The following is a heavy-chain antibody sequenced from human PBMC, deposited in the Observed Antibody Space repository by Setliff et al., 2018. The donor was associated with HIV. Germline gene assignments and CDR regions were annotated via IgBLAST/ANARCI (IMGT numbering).Heavy chain of an antibody. J-gene: IGHJ4*02. D-gene: IGHD5-12*01. CDR1: GFTFSSYW. CDR3: VTSPNIVSR. Sequence: GESLRLSCAASGFTFSSYWMHWVRQAPGKGLVWVSHISNDGTRTNYADSVKGRFSISRDNAKNTLYLQMNNLRAEDTAVYYCVTSPNIVSRWGQGALVTVS. CDR2: ISNDGTRT. V-gene: IGHV3-74*01.